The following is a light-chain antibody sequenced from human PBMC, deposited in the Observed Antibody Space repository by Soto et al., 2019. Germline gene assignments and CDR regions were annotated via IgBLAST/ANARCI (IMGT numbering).Light chain of an antibody. CDR2: DAS. CDR1: QDISNY. Sequence: DIQMTQSPSSLSASVGDRVTITCQASQDISNYLNWYQQKPGKAPKLLIYDASNLETGVPSRFSGSGSGTDFTLTISSLRPEDIATYYCQQYHNHPLGVTFGPGTKVDIK. J-gene: IGKJ3*01. V-gene: IGKV1-33*01. CDR3: QQYHNHPLGVT.